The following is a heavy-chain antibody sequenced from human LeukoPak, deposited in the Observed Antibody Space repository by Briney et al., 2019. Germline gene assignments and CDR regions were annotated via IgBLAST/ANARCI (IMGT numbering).Heavy chain of an antibody. CDR1: GFTFSNAW. Sequence: PGGSLRLSCAASGFTFSNAWMSWVRQAPGKGLEWVSAISVSATTYYADSVMGRFTISRDNSKNTLYLQMNSLRVEDTAVYYCARSKEDCCGSFDPWGQGTLVTVSS. V-gene: IGHV3-23*01. J-gene: IGHJ5*02. D-gene: IGHD2-15*01. CDR3: ARSKEDCCGSFDP. CDR2: ISVSATT.